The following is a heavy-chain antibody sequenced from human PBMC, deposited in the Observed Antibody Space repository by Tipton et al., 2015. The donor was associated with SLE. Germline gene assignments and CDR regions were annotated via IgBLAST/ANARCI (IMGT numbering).Heavy chain of an antibody. J-gene: IGHJ4*02. Sequence: GSLRLSCTVSGGSISSHYWSWIRQPPGKGLEWIGYIYYSGSTNYNPSLKSRVTISVDTSKNQFSLKLSSVTAADTAVYYCARVAYDFWSGYSYYFDYWGQGTLVTVSS. D-gene: IGHD3-3*01. CDR2: IYYSGST. CDR1: GGSISSHY. V-gene: IGHV4-59*11. CDR3: ARVAYDFWSGYSYYFDY.